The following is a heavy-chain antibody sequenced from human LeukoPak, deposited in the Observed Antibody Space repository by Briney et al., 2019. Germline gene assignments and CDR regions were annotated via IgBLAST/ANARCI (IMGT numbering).Heavy chain of an antibody. D-gene: IGHD6-13*01. CDR2: IYHSGST. J-gene: IGHJ2*01. CDR3: ARVYYSNSYDYWYFDL. CDR1: GGSITSSSYY. Sequence: SETLSLTCTVSGGSITSSSYYWGWIRQPPGKGLEWIGYIYHSGSTNYNPSLKSRVTISVDTSKNEFSLKLTSVTAADTAVYYCARVYYSNSYDYWYFDLWGQGTLVTVSS. V-gene: IGHV4-61*05.